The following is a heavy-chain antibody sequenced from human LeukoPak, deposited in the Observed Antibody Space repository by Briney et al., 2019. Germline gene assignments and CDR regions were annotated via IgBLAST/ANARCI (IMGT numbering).Heavy chain of an antibody. V-gene: IGHV3-33*01. CDR3: ARDLDTYGSGSYWLE. Sequence: PGGSLRLSCAASGFTFSSYGMHWVRQAPGKGLEWVAVIWYDENYKYYADSVKGRFTISRDNSKNTLYPQMNSLRAEGTAVYYCARDLDTYGSGSYWLEWGQGTLVTVSS. J-gene: IGHJ4*02. CDR1: GFTFSSYG. CDR2: IWYDENYK. D-gene: IGHD3-10*01.